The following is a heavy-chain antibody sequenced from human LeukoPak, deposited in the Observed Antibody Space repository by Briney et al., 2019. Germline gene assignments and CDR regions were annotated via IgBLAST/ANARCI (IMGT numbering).Heavy chain of an antibody. Sequence: GGSLRLSCAASGFMFNGYSMTWVRQAPGKGLEWVSYISGGSDYIFYTDSVKGRFTISRDNAKNSLYLQMNSLRTEDTAVYYCASHPGDYWFGYLQLWGQGTLVTVSS. CDR3: ASHPGDYWFGYLQL. CDR2: ISGGSDYI. V-gene: IGHV3-21*01. CDR1: GFMFNGYS. J-gene: IGHJ4*02. D-gene: IGHD3-10*01.